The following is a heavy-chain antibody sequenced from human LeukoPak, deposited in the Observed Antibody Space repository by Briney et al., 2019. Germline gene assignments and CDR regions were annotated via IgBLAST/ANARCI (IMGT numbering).Heavy chain of an antibody. CDR3: ASYPHDYGDYGGLDY. V-gene: IGHV4-34*01. J-gene: IGHJ4*02. CDR2: INHSRST. CDR1: GGSFSGYY. Sequence: PSETLSLTCAVYGGSFSGYYWSWIRQPPGKGLEWIGEINHSRSTNYNPSLKSRVTISVDTSKNQFSLKLSSVTAADTAVYYCASYPHDYGDYGGLDYWGQGTLVTVSS. D-gene: IGHD4-17*01.